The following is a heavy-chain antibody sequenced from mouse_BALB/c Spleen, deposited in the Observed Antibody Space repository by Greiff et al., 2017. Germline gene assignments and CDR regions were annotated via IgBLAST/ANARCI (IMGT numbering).Heavy chain of an antibody. CDR3: TRLPVMDY. J-gene: IGHJ4*01. CDR2: IDPETGGT. CDR1: GYTFTDYE. Sequence: VQLQQSGAELVRPGASVTLSCKASGYTFTDYEMHWVKQTPVHGLEWIGAIDPETGGTAYNQKFKGKATLTADKSSSTAYMELRSLTSEDSAVYYCTRLPVMDYWGQGTSVTVSS. V-gene: IGHV1-15*01.